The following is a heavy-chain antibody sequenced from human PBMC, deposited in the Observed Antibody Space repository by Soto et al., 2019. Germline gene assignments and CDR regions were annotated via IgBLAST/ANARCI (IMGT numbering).Heavy chain of an antibody. CDR2: IYYDGST. V-gene: IGHV4-59*01. CDR3: ARDQLSSGLYVWFDP. J-gene: IGHJ5*02. D-gene: IGHD6-25*01. CDR1: GGSISTYY. Sequence: ETLSLTCTVSGGSISTYYWGWIRQPPGKGLEWIGYIYYDGSTSYNPSLRSRVTISVDTSKNQFSLILSSVTSADTAVYYCARDQLSSGLYVWFDPWRQGTLVTVSS.